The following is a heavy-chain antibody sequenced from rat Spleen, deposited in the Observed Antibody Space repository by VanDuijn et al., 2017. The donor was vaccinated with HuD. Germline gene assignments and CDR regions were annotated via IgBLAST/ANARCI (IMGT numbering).Heavy chain of an antibody. CDR3: TRRYDFDY. Sequence: EVQLVESGGGLEQPGRSLKLSCVASGFTFSNYDMVWVRQAPKKGLEWVAIISYDGLGTYYRDSVKGRFTISRDNPKSTLYLQMDSLGSEDTATYYCTRRYDFDYWGQGVMVTVSS. CDR1: GFTFSNYD. D-gene: IGHD2-1*01. V-gene: IGHV5-29*01. CDR2: ISYDGLGT. J-gene: IGHJ2*01.